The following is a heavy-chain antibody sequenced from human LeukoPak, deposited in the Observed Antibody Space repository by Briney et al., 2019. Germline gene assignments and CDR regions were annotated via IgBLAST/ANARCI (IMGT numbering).Heavy chain of an antibody. V-gene: IGHV5-51*01. CDR3: ARHRLPGGDCYSCDAFDI. Sequence: GESLKISCKGSGYSFTSYWIGWVRQMPGKGLEWMGIIYPGDSDTRYSPSFQGQVTISADKSISTAYLQWSSLKASGTAMYYCARHRLPGGDCYSCDAFDIWGQGTMVTVSS. CDR2: IYPGDSDT. D-gene: IGHD2-21*01. J-gene: IGHJ3*02. CDR1: GYSFTSYW.